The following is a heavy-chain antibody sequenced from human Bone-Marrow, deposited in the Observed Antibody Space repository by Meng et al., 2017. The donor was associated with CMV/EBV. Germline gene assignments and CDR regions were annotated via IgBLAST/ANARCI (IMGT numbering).Heavy chain of an antibody. J-gene: IGHJ4*02. CDR2: IVVGSGDT. CDR3: AAVVATND. CDR1: GFTLTNSA. D-gene: IGHD5-12*01. V-gene: IGHV1-58*02. Sequence: SVKVSCKASGFTLTNSAIQWVRQARGQRLEWIGWIVVGSGDTNYARKFQERVAITRDMSTTTVYMELSSLSSEDTAVYYCAAVVATNDWGQGTLVTVSS.